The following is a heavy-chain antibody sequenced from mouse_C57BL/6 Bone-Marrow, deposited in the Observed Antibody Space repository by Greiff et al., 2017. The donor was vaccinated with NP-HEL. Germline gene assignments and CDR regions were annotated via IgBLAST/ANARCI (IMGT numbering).Heavy chain of an antibody. CDR2: ISDGGSYT. Sequence: VQLKESGGGLVKPGGSLKLSCAASGFTFSSYAMSWVRQTPEKRLEWVATISDGGSYTYYPDNVKGRFTISRDNAKNNLYLQMSHLKSEDTAMYYCAREEYYGSYYFDYWGQGTTLTVSS. V-gene: IGHV5-4*01. CDR3: AREEYYGSYYFDY. J-gene: IGHJ2*01. CDR1: GFTFSSYA. D-gene: IGHD1-1*01.